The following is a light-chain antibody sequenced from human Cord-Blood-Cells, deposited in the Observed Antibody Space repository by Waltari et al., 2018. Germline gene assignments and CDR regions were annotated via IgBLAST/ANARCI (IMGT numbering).Light chain of an antibody. CDR2: EVS. CDR3: SSYTSSSTLYV. J-gene: IGLJ1*01. Sequence: QSALTQPASVSGSPGQSITISCTGTSSDVGCYNHVSWYQQHPGKAPKLMIYEVSNRPSGVSNRFSGSKSGNTASLTISGLQAEDEADYYCSSYTSSSTLYVFGTGTKVTVL. V-gene: IGLV2-14*01. CDR1: SSDVGCYNH.